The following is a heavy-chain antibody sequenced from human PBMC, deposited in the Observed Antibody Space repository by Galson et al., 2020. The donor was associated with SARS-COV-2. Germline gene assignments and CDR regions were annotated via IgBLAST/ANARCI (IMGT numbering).Heavy chain of an antibody. Sequence: TGGSLRLSCAASGFTFSSYAMHWVRQAPGKGLEWVAVISYDGSNKYYADSVKGRFTISRDNSKNTLYLQMNSLRAEDTAVYYCARDGGSFLSYWGQGTLVTVSS. J-gene: IGHJ4*02. CDR1: GFTFSSYA. V-gene: IGHV3-30-3*01. CDR3: ARDGGSFLSY. CDR2: ISYDGSNK. D-gene: IGHD1-26*01.